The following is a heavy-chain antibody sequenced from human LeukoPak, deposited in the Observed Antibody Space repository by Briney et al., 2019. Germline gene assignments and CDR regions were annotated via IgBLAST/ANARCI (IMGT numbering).Heavy chain of an antibody. D-gene: IGHD5-12*01. Sequence: GGSLRLSCAASGFTFSRYWMSWVRQAPGKGPEWVANIKQDGSEKYYVDSVKGRFTISKDNAKNSLYLQMNSLRAEDTAVYYCARDSPGYGGYDFWGQGTLVTVSS. CDR1: GFTFSRYW. V-gene: IGHV3-7*01. CDR3: ARDSPGYGGYDF. CDR2: IKQDGSEK. J-gene: IGHJ4*02.